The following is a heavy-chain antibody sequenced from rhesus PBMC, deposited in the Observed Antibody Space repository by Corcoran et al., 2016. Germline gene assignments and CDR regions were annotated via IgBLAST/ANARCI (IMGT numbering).Heavy chain of an antibody. D-gene: IGHD3-28*01. V-gene: IGHV1-111*02. Sequence: EVQLVQSGAEVKKPGASVKISCKASGYPFTDYYLHWVRQAPGKGHEWKGRVDPEDGEEDYAQKFQDRVYITADTSTDTAYMELSSLRSEDTAMYYWATRPNYYDSGYDYGLDSWGQGVGVTVSS. CDR2: VDPEDGEE. J-gene: IGHJ6*01. CDR3: ATRPNYYDSGYDYGLDS. CDR1: GYPFTDYY.